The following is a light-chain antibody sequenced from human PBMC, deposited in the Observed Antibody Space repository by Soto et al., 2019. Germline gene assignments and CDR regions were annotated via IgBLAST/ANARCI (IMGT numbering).Light chain of an antibody. J-gene: IGKJ1*01. V-gene: IGKV3-15*01. CDR2: GAS. Sequence: ETVRTQCPATLSVSPGERATLSCRASQSVSTNLAWYQHKPGQAPRLLISGASTRATGLPARFSGSGSGTDFTLTISRLEPEDFAVYYCQQYDSSPRTFGQGTKVDI. CDR3: QQYDSSPRT. CDR1: QSVSTN.